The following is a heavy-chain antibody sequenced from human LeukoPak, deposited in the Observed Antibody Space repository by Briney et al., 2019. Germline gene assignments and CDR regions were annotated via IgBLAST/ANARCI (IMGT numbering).Heavy chain of an antibody. CDR3: ARERRSIASSFDP. J-gene: IGHJ5*02. V-gene: IGHV1-46*01. D-gene: IGHD6-6*01. Sequence: ASVKVSCKASGYTFTSYYMHWVRQAPGQGLEWMGIINPSGGSTSYAQKFQGRVTMTRDMSTSTVYMELSSLRSEDTAVYYCARERRSIASSFDPWGQGTLVTVSS. CDR2: INPSGGST. CDR1: GYTFTSYY.